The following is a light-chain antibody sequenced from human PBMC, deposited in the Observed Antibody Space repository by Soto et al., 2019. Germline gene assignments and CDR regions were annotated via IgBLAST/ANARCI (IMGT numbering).Light chain of an antibody. CDR2: ETS. CDR3: QLRSNWPPVWT. V-gene: IGKV3-11*01. CDR1: QSVGFY. J-gene: IGKJ1*01. Sequence: EIVLTQSPATLSLSPGERATLSCRASQSVGFYLAWYQQKPGQAPRLLIYETSSRASGIPARFSGSGSGTDFTLPISSLEPEDFALYYCQLRSNWPPVWTFGQGTKVEIK.